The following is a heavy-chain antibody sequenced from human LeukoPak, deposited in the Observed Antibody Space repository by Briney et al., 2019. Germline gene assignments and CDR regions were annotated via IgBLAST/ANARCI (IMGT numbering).Heavy chain of an antibody. Sequence: GRSLRLSCAASGFTFSSNAMHWVRQAPGKGLEWVALISPPGTSKYYADSVKGRFTISRDNPKNTLFLQMNSLRTEDTALYYCARSTFADYSLDYWGQGTLVTVSS. J-gene: IGHJ4*02. CDR3: ARSTFADYSLDY. CDR1: GFTFSSNA. CDR2: ISPPGTSK. D-gene: IGHD4-11*01. V-gene: IGHV3-30*04.